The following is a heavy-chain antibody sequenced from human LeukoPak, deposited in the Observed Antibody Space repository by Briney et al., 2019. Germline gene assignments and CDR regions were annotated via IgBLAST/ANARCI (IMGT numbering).Heavy chain of an antibody. J-gene: IGHJ6*02. CDR3: ARHGYYYGMDV. V-gene: IGHV4-59*08. CDR1: GGSISSYY. Sequence: SQTLSLTCTVSGGSISSYYWSWIRQPPGKGLEWIGYIYYSGSTNYNPSLKSRVTISVDTSKNQFSLKLSSVTAADTAVYYCARHGYYYGMDVWGQGTTVTVSS. CDR2: IYYSGST.